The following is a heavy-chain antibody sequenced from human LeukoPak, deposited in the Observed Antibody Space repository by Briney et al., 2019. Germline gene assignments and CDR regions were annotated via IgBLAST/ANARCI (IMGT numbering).Heavy chain of an antibody. V-gene: IGHV3-20*04. CDR2: MNSIGDIT. CDR3: ARSGRDGYNGVDY. J-gene: IGHJ4*02. Sequence: PGGSLRLSCAAAGFRFDDFGKSWVRQAPGKGLEWVSGMNSIGDITGYADSVKGRFTISRDNAKNTLYLQMNSLRAEDTAVYYCARSGRDGYNGVDYWGQGTLVTVSS. D-gene: IGHD5-24*01. CDR1: GFRFDDFG.